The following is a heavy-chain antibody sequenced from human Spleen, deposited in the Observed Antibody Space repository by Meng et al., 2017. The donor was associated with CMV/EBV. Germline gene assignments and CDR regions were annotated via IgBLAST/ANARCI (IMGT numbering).Heavy chain of an antibody. CDR3: AKDIVLVGRGAFDY. Sequence: SLKISCAASGFTFDDYAMHWVRQAPGKGLEWVSGISWNSGSIGYADSVKGRFTISRDNAKNSLYLQMNSLRAEDTALYYCAKDIVLVGRGAFDYWGQGTLVTVSS. V-gene: IGHV3-9*01. D-gene: IGHD2-8*02. J-gene: IGHJ4*02. CDR1: GFTFDDYA. CDR2: ISWNSGSI.